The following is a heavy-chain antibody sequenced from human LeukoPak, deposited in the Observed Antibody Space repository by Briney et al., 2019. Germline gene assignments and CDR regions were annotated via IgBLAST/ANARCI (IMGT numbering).Heavy chain of an antibody. D-gene: IGHD2-2*01. CDR2: ITYGGKT. Sequence: SETLSLTCAVYGGSFSGYYWSWIRQPPGKGLEWIGQITYGGKTKYNPSLKSRVTISIDTSKNQVPLKLHSVTAADTAVYYCARRRDTAALFYRYYYLDVWGKGTTVTISS. J-gene: IGHJ6*03. V-gene: IGHV4-34*01. CDR1: GGSFSGYY. CDR3: ARRRDTAALFYRYYYLDV.